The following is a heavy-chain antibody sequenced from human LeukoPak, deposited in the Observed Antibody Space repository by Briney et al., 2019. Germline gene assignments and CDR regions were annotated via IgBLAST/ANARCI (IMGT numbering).Heavy chain of an antibody. V-gene: IGHV3-48*02. CDR1: GFTLSSYS. CDR2: ISSGSVTI. D-gene: IGHD5-24*01. J-gene: IGHJ4*02. CDR3: ARGDRDGYNYLFDY. Sequence: GGSLRLSCAASGFTLSSYSMDWVRQAPGKGLEWVSYISSGSVTIYYADSVKGRFTISRDNAKNSLFLQMNSLTDEDTAVYYCARGDRDGYNYLFDYWGQGTLVTASS.